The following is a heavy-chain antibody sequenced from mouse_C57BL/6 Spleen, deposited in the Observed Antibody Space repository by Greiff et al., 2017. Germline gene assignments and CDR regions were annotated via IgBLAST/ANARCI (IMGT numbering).Heavy chain of an antibody. Sequence: VKLVESGPGLVAPSQSLSITCTVSGFSLTSYGVDWVRQSPGKGLEWLGVIWGVGGTNYNSALISRLGIRKDNSKSQVFLKMNSLLTDDTAMYYCASNPDYGSSLGADWGQGTLVTVSA. V-gene: IGHV2-6*01. J-gene: IGHJ3*01. CDR1: GFSLTSYG. D-gene: IGHD1-1*01. CDR3: ASNPDYGSSLGAD. CDR2: IWGVGGT.